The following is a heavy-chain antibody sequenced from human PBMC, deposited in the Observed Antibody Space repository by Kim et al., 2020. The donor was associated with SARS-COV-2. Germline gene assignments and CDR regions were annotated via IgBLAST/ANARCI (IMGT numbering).Heavy chain of an antibody. CDR3: ARKAPRLLWFGAIGAFDY. CDR2: FSYSGTT. Sequence: SETLSLTCSVSGASIKNSNSYWGWIRQSPGKGLEWIGSFSYSGTTYYNPSLKSRVTISVDTSNNHLSLTMSSATAADTAVYYCARKAPRLLWFGAIGAFDYWGQGTLVAVSS. D-gene: IGHD3-10*01. V-gene: IGHV4-39*02. J-gene: IGHJ4*02. CDR1: GASIKNSNSY.